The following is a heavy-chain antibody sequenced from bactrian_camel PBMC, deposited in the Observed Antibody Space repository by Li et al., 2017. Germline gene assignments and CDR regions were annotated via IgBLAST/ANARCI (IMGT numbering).Heavy chain of an antibody. CDR1: GFAFSDYP. Sequence: VQLVESGGALVQPGGSLRLSCVTSGFAFSDYPMTWVRQAPGKGLEWVSTINSGGGTARYAEPVKGRFTLSRDNAKNTTYLQMNSLKPEDTAVYYCAPHGRSYVDYNCRAGLGQGTQVTVS. D-gene: IGHD4*01. CDR2: INSGGGTA. J-gene: IGHJ4*01. V-gene: IGHV3S42*01.